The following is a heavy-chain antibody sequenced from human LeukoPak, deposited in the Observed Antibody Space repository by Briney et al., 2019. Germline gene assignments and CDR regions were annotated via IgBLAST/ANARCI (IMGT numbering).Heavy chain of an antibody. V-gene: IGHV4-59*01. Sequence: PSETLSLTCTVSGGSISTYYWSWIRQPPGKGLEWIGYIYHSGSTNYNPSLKSRVTISVDTSQNQFYLKLSSVTAADTAVYSCARDGYSGSDALWGQGTLVTVSS. D-gene: IGHD5-12*01. CDR3: ARDGYSGSDAL. CDR2: IYHSGST. J-gene: IGHJ4*02. CDR1: GGSISTYY.